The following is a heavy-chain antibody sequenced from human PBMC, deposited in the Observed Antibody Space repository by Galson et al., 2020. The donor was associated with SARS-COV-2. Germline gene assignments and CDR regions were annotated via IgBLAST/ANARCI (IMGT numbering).Heavy chain of an antibody. J-gene: IGHJ4*02. CDR3: SKGGAVGTVGLDY. CDR2: IRYAGSNT. V-gene: IGHV3-33*06. CDR1: GFTFRSYS. D-gene: IGHD5-18*01. Sequence: GESLKISCAASGFTFRSYSMHWVRQAPGKGLEWVSVIRYAGSNTYYADSVKGRFTISRDNSKNTLYLQMNSLRAEDTAVYYCSKGGAVGTVGLDYWGQGTLVTVSS.